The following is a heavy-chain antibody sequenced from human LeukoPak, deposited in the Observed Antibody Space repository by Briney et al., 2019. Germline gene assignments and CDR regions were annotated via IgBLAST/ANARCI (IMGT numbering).Heavy chain of an antibody. J-gene: IGHJ4*02. CDR1: GFTVSSNY. V-gene: IGHV3-53*01. Sequence: GGSLRLSCAASGFTVSSNYMSWVRQAPGKGLEWVSIIYSGGSTFYADSVKGRCTISRDNAKNLLYLQINSLRVEDTAVYYCARGRGSGWRYLDYWGQGTLVIVSS. D-gene: IGHD6-19*01. CDR2: IYSGGST. CDR3: ARGRGSGWRYLDY.